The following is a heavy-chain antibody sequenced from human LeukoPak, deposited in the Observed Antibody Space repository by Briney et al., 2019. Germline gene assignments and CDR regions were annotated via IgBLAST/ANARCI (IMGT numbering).Heavy chain of an antibody. Sequence: PGGSLRLSCAASGFTFSDYYMSWIRQAPGKGLQWVSYISSSGHIIYYADSVKGRFTISRDNAKNPLYLQMNSLRVEDTAVYYCAREGSSSYVNAHYYYMDVWGKGTTVTVSS. CDR2: ISSSGHII. D-gene: IGHD6-13*01. CDR3: AREGSSSYVNAHYYYMDV. V-gene: IGHV3-11*04. CDR1: GFTFSDYY. J-gene: IGHJ6*03.